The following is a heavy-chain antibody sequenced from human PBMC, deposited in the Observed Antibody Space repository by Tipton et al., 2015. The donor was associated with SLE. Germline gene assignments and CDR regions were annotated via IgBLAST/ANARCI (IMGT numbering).Heavy chain of an antibody. Sequence: RSLRLSCAASGFTFSSYAMHWVRQAPGKGLEWVAVVSNDGSKIHYTDSVRGRFTISRDNSKNTLYLQMNSLRAEDTAVYYCARGGLVVGATYYFDYWGQGTLVTVSS. J-gene: IGHJ4*02. CDR1: GFTFSSYA. CDR2: VSNDGSKI. D-gene: IGHD1-26*01. CDR3: ARGGLVVGATYYFDY. V-gene: IGHV3-30*14.